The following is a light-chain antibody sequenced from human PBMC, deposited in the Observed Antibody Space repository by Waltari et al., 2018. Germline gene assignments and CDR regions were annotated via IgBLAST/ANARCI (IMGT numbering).Light chain of an antibody. CDR3: QHYVRLPAT. Sequence: LVLTQSPGTLSLSPGERATLSCRASQSVSRSLAWYQQKPGQTPKLLIYEASTRATGIPYRFSGSGSGTDFSLTISSLEPEDFAIYFCQHYVRLPATFGQGTKVEIK. V-gene: IGKV3-20*01. J-gene: IGKJ1*01. CDR2: EAS. CDR1: QSVSRS.